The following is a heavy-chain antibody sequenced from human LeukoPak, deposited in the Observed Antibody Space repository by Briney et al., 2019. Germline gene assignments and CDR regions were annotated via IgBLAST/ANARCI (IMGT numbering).Heavy chain of an antibody. D-gene: IGHD3-10*01. CDR3: AKRASGSGTSLYYFDY. V-gene: IGHV3-23*01. J-gene: IGHJ4*02. CDR1: GFTFSSYA. Sequence: GGSLRLSCAASGFTFSSYAMGWVRQAPGKGLEWVSVISNSGGSTFYADSVKGRFTISRDNSKNTLYLQMNSLRAEDTAVYYCAKRASGSGTSLYYFDYWGQGTRVTVSS. CDR2: ISNSGGST.